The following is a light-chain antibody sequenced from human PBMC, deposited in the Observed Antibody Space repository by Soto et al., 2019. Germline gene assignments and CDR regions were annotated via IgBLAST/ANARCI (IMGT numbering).Light chain of an antibody. CDR1: SSDVGGYNY. CDR3: RSYTSSSTLI. J-gene: IGLJ1*01. V-gene: IGLV2-14*03. Sequence: QSALTHPASVSGSPGQSITISCTGTSSDVGGYNYVSWYQHHPGKAPKLMIYDVSNRPSGVSNRFSGSKSGNTASLTISGLQAEDEADYYCRSYTSSSTLIFGTGTKLTVL. CDR2: DVS.